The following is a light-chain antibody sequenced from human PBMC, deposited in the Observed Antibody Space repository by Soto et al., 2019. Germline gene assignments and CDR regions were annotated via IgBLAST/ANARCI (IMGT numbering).Light chain of an antibody. J-gene: IGLJ3*02. V-gene: IGLV1-40*01. Sequence: QSVLTQPPSVSGAPGQRVTISCTGSSSNIGAGYDVHWYQHLPGTAPKVLIYGNRHRPSGVPDRFSGSKSGTSVSLAVTGLRSEDEADYYCSTWDDSLSGPVFGGGTKLTVL. CDR3: STWDDSLSGPV. CDR1: SSNIGAGYD. CDR2: GNR.